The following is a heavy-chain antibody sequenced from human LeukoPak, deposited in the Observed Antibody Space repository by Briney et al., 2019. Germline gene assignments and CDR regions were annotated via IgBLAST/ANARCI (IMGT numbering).Heavy chain of an antibody. CDR3: AKGRGFRVWDPWDN. CDR2: ITNSGENT. J-gene: IGHJ4*02. D-gene: IGHD3-16*01. CDR1: DYSIGSGYY. V-gene: IGHV3-23*01. Sequence: ETLSLTCTVSDYSIGSGYYWGWIRQPPGKGLEWVSGITNSGENTYYADSVKGRFTISRDNSKNTLFLEMNSLRVEDTAVYYCAKGRGFRVWDPWDNWGQGTLITVSS.